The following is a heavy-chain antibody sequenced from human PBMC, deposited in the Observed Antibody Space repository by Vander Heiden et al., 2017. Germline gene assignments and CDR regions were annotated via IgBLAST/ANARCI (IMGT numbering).Heavy chain of an antibody. CDR2: INHSGST. CDR3: ARGPYCSSTSCYRYYYYGMDV. CDR1: GGSFSGCY. J-gene: IGHJ6*02. V-gene: IGHV4-34*01. D-gene: IGHD2-2*02. Sequence: QVQLQQWGAGLLKPSATLSLTCAVYGGSFSGCYWAGIRQPPGKGLEWIGEINHSGSTNYNPALKSRVTISVDTSKNQFSLKLSSVSAADTAVYYCARGPYCSSTSCYRYYYYGMDVWGQGTTVTVSS.